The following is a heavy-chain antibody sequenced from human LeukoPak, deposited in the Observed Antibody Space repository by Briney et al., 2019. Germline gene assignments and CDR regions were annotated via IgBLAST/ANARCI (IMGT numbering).Heavy chain of an antibody. J-gene: IGHJ4*02. D-gene: IGHD1-7*01. CDR2: INSHGSST. CDR1: GFTFDDYT. V-gene: IGHV3-74*01. Sequence: GGSLRLSCAASGFTFDDYTMHWVRQAPGKGLEWFSRINSHGSSTSYADSVKGRFTISRDNAKNKLYLQMNSLRAEDTAVYYCARGGNWNWVYYFDYWGQGTLVTVCS. CDR3: ARGGNWNWVYYFDY.